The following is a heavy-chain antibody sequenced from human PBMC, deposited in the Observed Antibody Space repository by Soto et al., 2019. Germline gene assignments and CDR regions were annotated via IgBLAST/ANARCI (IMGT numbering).Heavy chain of an antibody. Sequence: QPGGSLRLSCAASGFPFSNHAMSWVRQAPGKGLEWVSGISDGGDLIYYADSVKGRFSMSRDNSENMLYLQMTNLRAEDTAIYFCAKRQGTGLAAKNFDFWGQGTLVTV. J-gene: IGHJ4*02. V-gene: IGHV3-23*01. CDR1: GFPFSNHA. CDR3: AKRQGTGLAAKNFDF. D-gene: IGHD2-15*01. CDR2: ISDGGDLI.